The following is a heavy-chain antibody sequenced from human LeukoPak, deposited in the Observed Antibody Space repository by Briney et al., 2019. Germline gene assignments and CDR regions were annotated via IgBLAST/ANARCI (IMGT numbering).Heavy chain of an antibody. D-gene: IGHD4-17*01. CDR2: IYHSGST. J-gene: IGHJ5*02. Sequence: SETLSLTCAVSGGSISSSNWWSWVRRPPGKGLEWIGEIYHSGSTNYNPSLKSRVTISVDKSKNQFSLKLSSVTAADTAVYYCARNQYYGDYAWFDPWGQGTLVTVSS. CDR3: ARNQYYGDYAWFDP. V-gene: IGHV4-4*02. CDR1: GGSISSSNW.